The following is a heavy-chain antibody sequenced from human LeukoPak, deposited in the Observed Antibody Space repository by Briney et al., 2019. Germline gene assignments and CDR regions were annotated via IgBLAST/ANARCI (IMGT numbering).Heavy chain of an antibody. CDR2: IIPIFGIA. D-gene: IGHD5-12*01. CDR3: ARERMAWISPTRDHYYYYGMDV. V-gene: IGHV1-69*04. J-gene: IGHJ6*02. CDR1: GGTFSSYA. Sequence: SVKVSCKASGGTFSSYAISWVRQAPEQGLEWMGRIIPIFGIANYAQKFQGRVTITADKSTSTAYMELSSLRSEDTAVYYCARERMAWISPTRDHYYYYGMDVWGQGTTVTVSS.